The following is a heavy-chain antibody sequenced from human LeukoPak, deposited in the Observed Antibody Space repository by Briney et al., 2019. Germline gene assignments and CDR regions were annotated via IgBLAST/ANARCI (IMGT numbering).Heavy chain of an antibody. CDR3: ARASTAMAPYYYMDV. V-gene: IGHV3-7*01. J-gene: IGHJ6*03. D-gene: IGHD5-18*01. CDR1: GFTFSSYV. CDR2: IKQDGSEK. Sequence: PGGSLRLSCAASGFTFSSYVMNWVRQAPGKGLEWVANIKQDGSEKYYVDSVKGRFTISRDNAKNSLYLQMNSLRAEDTAVYYCARASTAMAPYYYMDVWGKGTTVTVSS.